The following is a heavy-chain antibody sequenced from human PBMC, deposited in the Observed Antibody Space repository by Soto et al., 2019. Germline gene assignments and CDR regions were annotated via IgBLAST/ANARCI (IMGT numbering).Heavy chain of an antibody. Sequence: SETLSLTCTISGGSISSYYWSWIRQTPGKGLEWIGYVYFSGSTNYNLSLKSRVTISVDTSKNQFSLKLSSVTAADTAVYYCARQMYYYDSSGYSPFDYWGQGTLVTVSS. D-gene: IGHD3-22*01. J-gene: IGHJ4*02. V-gene: IGHV4-59*13. CDR3: ARQMYYYDSSGYSPFDY. CDR1: GGSISSYY. CDR2: VYFSGST.